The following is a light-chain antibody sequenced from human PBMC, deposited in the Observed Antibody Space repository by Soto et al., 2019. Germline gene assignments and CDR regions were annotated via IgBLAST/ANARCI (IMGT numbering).Light chain of an antibody. V-gene: IGKV3-20*01. CDR2: GAS. CDR3: QQYGSQGT. J-gene: IGKJ1*01. Sequence: EIVLTQSPGTLSLSPGERATLSCRASQSVSSSYLAWYQQKPGQAPRLLIYGASSRATGIPDRFSGSGSGTDFTLTISRLEPEDFAVYYCQQYGSQGTFGPGTKV. CDR1: QSVSSSY.